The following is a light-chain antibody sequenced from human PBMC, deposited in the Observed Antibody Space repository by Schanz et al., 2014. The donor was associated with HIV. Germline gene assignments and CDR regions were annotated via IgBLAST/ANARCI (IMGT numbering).Light chain of an antibody. CDR3: QQYGNSPRT. CDR1: QRLSSSY. CDR2: ATS. Sequence: EIVLTQSPATLSLSPGERATLSCGASQRLSSSYLAWYQQKRDQPPRLVIYATSSRAAGIPDRFSGSGSGTDFTLTISRLEPEDFAVYYCQQYGNSPRTFGQGTKVEI. V-gene: IGKV3-20*01. J-gene: IGKJ1*01.